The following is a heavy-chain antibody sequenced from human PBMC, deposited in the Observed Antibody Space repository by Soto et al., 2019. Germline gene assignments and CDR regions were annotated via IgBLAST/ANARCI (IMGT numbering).Heavy chain of an antibody. Sequence: PSETLSLTCAVYGGSFSGYYWSWIRQPPGKGLEWIGEINHSGSTNYNPSLKSRVTISVDTSKNQFSLKLSSVTAADTAVYYCARGRVSVAGTRWCGPWSQGTPVPVSS. CDR1: GGSFSGYY. V-gene: IGHV4-34*01. CDR2: INHSGST. J-gene: IGHJ5*02. CDR3: ARGRVSVAGTRWCGP. D-gene: IGHD6-19*01.